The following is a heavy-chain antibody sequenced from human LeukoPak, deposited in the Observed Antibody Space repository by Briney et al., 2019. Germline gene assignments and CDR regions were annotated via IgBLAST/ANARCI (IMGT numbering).Heavy chain of an antibody. Sequence: GSLRLSCAASGFTFSDYYMSWIRQAPGKRLEWVSYISSSGSTIYYADSVKGRFTISRDNAKNSLHLQMNSLRAEDTAVYYCARDVAVRGVRWAFDIWGQGTMVTVSS. CDR2: ISSSGSTI. CDR3: ARDVAVRGVRWAFDI. V-gene: IGHV3-11*01. CDR1: GFTFSDYY. J-gene: IGHJ3*02. D-gene: IGHD3-10*01.